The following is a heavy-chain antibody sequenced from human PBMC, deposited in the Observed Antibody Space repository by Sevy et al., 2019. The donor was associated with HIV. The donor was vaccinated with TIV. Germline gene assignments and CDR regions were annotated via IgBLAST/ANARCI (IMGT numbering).Heavy chain of an antibody. CDR1: GFTFSSYA. Sequence: GGSLRLSCAASGFTFSSYAMHWVRQAPGKGLEWVAVISYDGSNKYYADSVKGRFTISRDNSKNTLYLQMNSLRTEDTAVYYCGRVQGKKVRRVKNAFDIWGQGTMVTVSS. CDR3: GRVQGKKVRRVKNAFDI. V-gene: IGHV3-30-3*01. D-gene: IGHD3-10*01. J-gene: IGHJ3*02. CDR2: ISYDGSNK.